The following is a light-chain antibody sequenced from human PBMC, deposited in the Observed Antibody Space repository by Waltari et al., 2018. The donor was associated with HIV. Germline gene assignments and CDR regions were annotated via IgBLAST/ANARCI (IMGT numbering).Light chain of an antibody. J-gene: IGKJ1*01. CDR2: GAS. V-gene: IGKV3-20*01. CDR3: QQYGSSLT. Sequence: EIVLTQSPGTLALSPGDRATLSCRASQSVSSSYLAWYQQKPGQAPRLLIYGASSRATGIPDRFSGSGSGTDFTLTISRLEPEDFAVYDCQQYGSSLTFGQGAKVEIK. CDR1: QSVSSSY.